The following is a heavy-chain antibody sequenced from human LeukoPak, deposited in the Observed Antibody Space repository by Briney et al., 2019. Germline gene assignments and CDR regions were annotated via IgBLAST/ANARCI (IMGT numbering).Heavy chain of an antibody. D-gene: IGHD6-19*01. CDR2: IYTSGST. CDR3: ARGGHSSGWYYYYGMDV. J-gene: IGHJ6*02. V-gene: IGHV4-4*07. Sequence: SETLSLTCTVSGGSISSYYWSWIRQPAGKGLEWIGRIYTSGSTNYNPSLKSRVTMSVDTSKNQFSLKLSSVTAADTAVYYCARGGHSSGWYYYYGMDVWGQGTTVTVSS. CDR1: GGSISSYY.